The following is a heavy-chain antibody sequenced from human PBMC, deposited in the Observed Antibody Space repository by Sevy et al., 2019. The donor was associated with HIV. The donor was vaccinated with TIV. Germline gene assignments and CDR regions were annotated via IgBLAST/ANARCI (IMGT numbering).Heavy chain of an antibody. V-gene: IGHV3-30*18. D-gene: IGHD1-26*01. Sequence: GGSLRLSCTGSGFSFSYYGIHWVRQAPGKGLDWVALISHDGINEYYADSVKGRFTISRDNSKITVYLEMNRLRNEDTAIYFCANAYSGSYSHSYLYALDVWGQGTTVTVSS. CDR3: ANAYSGSYSHSYLYALDV. J-gene: IGHJ6*02. CDR2: ISHDGINE. CDR1: GFSFSYYG.